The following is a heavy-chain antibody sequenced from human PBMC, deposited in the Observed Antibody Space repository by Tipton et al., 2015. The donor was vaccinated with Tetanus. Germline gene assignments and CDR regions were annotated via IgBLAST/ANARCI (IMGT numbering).Heavy chain of an antibody. CDR1: GFTVSSNY. V-gene: IGHV3-66*01. CDR2: IYSDGST. D-gene: IGHD3-22*01. Sequence: SLRLSCAASGFTVSSNYISWVRQAPGKGLGWVSVIYSDGSTYYADSVKDRFTISRDNSKNTLYLQMISLRVEDTAVYYCARETYYYDSSGVHNWFDPWGQGTLVTVSS. J-gene: IGHJ5*02. CDR3: ARETYYYDSSGVHNWFDP.